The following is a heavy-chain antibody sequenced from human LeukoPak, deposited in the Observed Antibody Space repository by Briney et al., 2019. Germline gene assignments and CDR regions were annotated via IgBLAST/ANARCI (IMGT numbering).Heavy chain of an antibody. V-gene: IGHV3-21*01. CDR1: GLTFSSYS. Sequence: TSGGSLRLSCAASGLTFSSYSMTWARQPPGKGLEWVPSISSSSSYIYYADSVKGRFTISSDNAKNSPYLQMNSLRQEDTAVYYCARGYIAARPMDYYYMDVWGQGTTVTVSS. CDR2: ISSSSSYI. D-gene: IGHD6-6*01. J-gene: IGHJ6*03. CDR3: ARGYIAARPMDYYYMDV.